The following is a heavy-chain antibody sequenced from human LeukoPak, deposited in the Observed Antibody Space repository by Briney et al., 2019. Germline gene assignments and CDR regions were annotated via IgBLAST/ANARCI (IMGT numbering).Heavy chain of an antibody. CDR1: GFSLSTTGVG. D-gene: IGHD5-24*01. V-gene: IGHV2-5*02. CDR2: IYWDDDK. Sequence: SGPTLAKPTQTLTLTCTFSGFSLSTTGVGVGWIRQIPGKALQWLALIYWDDDKRYSPSLKRRLTITKDTSKNQVVLTMTNMDPVDTATYYCAHRSRRNGYNIWGQGTLVIVSS. J-gene: IGHJ4*02. CDR3: AHRSRRNGYNI.